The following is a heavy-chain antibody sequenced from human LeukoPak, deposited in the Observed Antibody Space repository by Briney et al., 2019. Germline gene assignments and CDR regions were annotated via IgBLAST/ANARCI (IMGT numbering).Heavy chain of an antibody. Sequence: SETLSLTCAVSGGSISSSNWWSWVRQPPGKGLEWIGEIYHSGSTNYNPSLKSRVTMSVDASKNQFSLKLSSVTAADTAVYYCARVSLVRGAPDYYFDYWGQGTLVTVSS. CDR3: ARVSLVRGAPDYYFDY. V-gene: IGHV4-4*02. CDR2: IYHSGST. CDR1: GGSISSSNW. D-gene: IGHD3-10*01. J-gene: IGHJ4*02.